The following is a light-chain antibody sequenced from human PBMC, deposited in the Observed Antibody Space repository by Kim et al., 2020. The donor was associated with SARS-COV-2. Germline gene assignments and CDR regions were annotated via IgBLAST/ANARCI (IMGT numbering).Light chain of an antibody. CDR1: QSIRSY. CDR3: QQSYSTPA. CDR2: AAS. Sequence: DIQMTQSPSSLSASVGDRVTITCRASQSIRSYLNWYQQKPGKAPKLLIYAASSLQSGVPSRFSGSGSGTDFTLTISSLQPEDFATYYCQQSYSTPAFGGGTKVDIK. J-gene: IGKJ4*01. V-gene: IGKV1-39*01.